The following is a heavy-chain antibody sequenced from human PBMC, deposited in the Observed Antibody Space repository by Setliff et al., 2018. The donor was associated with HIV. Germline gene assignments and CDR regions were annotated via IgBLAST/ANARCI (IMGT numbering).Heavy chain of an antibody. D-gene: IGHD1-1*01. Sequence: PGGSLRLSCTTSGFNFDFHAMTWVRQAPGKGLEWVANINPDGNERYYMESVQGRFTISRDNIQNSLLLQMNSLTADDAAVYYCARVRTSTGAQYWGQGTLVTVSS. CDR1: GFNFDFHA. CDR3: ARVRTSTGAQY. CDR2: INPDGNER. J-gene: IGHJ4*02. V-gene: IGHV3-7*03.